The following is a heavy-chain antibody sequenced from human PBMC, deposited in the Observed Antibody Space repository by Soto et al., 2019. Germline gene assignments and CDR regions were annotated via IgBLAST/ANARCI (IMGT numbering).Heavy chain of an antibody. J-gene: IGHJ4*02. CDR3: ARVLPAMSY. CDR1: GFTFSSYS. V-gene: IGHV3-48*01. Sequence: EVPLVESGGGLVQPGGSLRLSCAASGFTFSSYSMNWVRQAPGKGLEWVSYISSSSSTIYYADSVKGRFTISRDNAKNSLCLQMNSLGSLFTAAYFCARVLPAMSYWGQGTLVTVSS. CDR2: ISSSSSTI.